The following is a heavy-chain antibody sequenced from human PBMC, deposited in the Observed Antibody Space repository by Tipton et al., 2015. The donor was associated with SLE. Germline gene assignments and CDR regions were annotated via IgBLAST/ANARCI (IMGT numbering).Heavy chain of an antibody. J-gene: IGHJ4*02. CDR1: GGSISSSSYY. V-gene: IGHV4-39*07. D-gene: IGHD6-6*01. Sequence: TLSLTCIVSGGSISSSSYYWGWIRQPPGKGLEWIGEINHSGSTNYNPSLKSRVTISVDTSKNQFSLKLSSVTAADTAVYYCARGGQLVPRGVFDYWGQGTLVTVSS. CDR3: ARGGQLVPRGVFDY. CDR2: INHSGST.